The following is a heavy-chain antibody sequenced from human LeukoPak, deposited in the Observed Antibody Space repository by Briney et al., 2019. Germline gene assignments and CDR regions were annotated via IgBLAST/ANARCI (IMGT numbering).Heavy chain of an antibody. V-gene: IGHV4-59*01. J-gene: IGHJ4*02. CDR2: IYYSGST. CDR3: ARVEETAMGILDY. Sequence: PSETLSLTCTVSGGSISSYYWSWIRQPPGKGLEWIGYIYYSGSTNYNPSLKSRVTISVDTSKNQFSLKLSSVTAAGTAVYYCARVEETAMGILDYWGQGTLVTVSS. D-gene: IGHD5-18*01. CDR1: GGSISSYY.